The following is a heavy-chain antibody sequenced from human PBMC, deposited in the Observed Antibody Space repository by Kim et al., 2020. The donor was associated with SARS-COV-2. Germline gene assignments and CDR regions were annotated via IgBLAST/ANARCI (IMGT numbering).Heavy chain of an antibody. CDR3: ARGASGSYQERVLFD. CDR1: GFTFSGYA. V-gene: IGHV3-23*01. D-gene: IGHD3-3*01. J-gene: IGHJ4*02. CDR2: ISALGTRT. Sequence: GGSLRLSCAASGFTFSGYALTWVRQAPGKGLDWVSAISALGTRTYYADSMRGRFTISRDSSKNTVFLQMNSLRAEDTAVYYCARGASGSYQERVLFDWGQGTLVTVSS.